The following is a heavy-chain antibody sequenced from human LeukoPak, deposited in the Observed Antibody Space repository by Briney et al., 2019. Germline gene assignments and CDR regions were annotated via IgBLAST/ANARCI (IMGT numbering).Heavy chain of an antibody. CDR2: IKSKTAGGTT. Sequence: PGGSLRLSCAASGFTFSNAWMSWVRQAPGKGLEWVGRIKSKTAGGTTDYGATVEGRFSISSDDSKNTLYLQMNSLKTEDTAVYYCTTLLSGTNAFDIWGQGTMVTVSS. D-gene: IGHD1-26*01. V-gene: IGHV3-15*01. J-gene: IGHJ3*02. CDR1: GFTFSNAW. CDR3: TTLLSGTNAFDI.